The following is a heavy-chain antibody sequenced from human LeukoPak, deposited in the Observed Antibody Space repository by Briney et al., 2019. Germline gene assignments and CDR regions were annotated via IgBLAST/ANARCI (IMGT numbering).Heavy chain of an antibody. J-gene: IGHJ4*02. D-gene: IGHD3-22*01. CDR3: ARDRGYYYDSSGYQD. Sequence: QPGGSLRLSCAASGFTVSSNYMSWVRQAPGKGLEWVSVIYSGGSTYYADSVKGRFTISRDNSKNTLYLQMNSLRAEDTAVYYCARDRGYYYDSSGYQDWGQGTLVTVSS. CDR2: IYSGGST. CDR1: GFTVSSNY. V-gene: IGHV3-66*01.